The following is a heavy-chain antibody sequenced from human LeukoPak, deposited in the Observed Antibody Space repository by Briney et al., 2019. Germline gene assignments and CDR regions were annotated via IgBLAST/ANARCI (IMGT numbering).Heavy chain of an antibody. CDR3: ARSYSSGPYFDY. Sequence: PSQTLSLTCAVSGGSISRGGYSWSWIRQPPGKGLEWIGYIYYSGSTNYNPSLKSRVTISVDTSKNQFSLKLSSVTAADTAVYYCARSYSSGPYFDYWGQGTLVTVSS. V-gene: IGHV4-61*08. CDR1: GGSISRGGYS. CDR2: IYYSGST. D-gene: IGHD6-19*01. J-gene: IGHJ4*02.